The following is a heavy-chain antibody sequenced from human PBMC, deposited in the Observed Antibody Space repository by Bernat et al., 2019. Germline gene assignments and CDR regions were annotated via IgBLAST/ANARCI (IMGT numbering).Heavy chain of an antibody. J-gene: IGHJ4*02. CDR3: ARVLTMVRGVIPYDY. CDR2: INHSGST. CDR1: GGSFSGYY. V-gene: IGHV4-34*01. D-gene: IGHD3-10*01. Sequence: QVQLQQWGAGLLKPSETLSLTCAVYGGSFSGYYWSWIRQPPGKGLEWIGEINHSGSTNYNPSLKSRVTLSVDTSKNQFSLKLSSVTAADTAVYYCARVLTMVRGVIPYDYWGQGTLVTVSS.